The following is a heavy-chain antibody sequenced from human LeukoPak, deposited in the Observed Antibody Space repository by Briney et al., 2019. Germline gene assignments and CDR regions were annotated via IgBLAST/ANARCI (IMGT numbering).Heavy chain of an antibody. D-gene: IGHD6-19*01. V-gene: IGHV3-23*01. CDR2: ISISGDTT. CDR1: GFTFSSHA. Sequence: GGSLRLSCGASGFTFSSHAMTWVRQAPGKGLEWVSAISISGDTTYYADSVEGRFTISRDSSKNTLYLQMTSLRAEDTAVYYCAKGRGIAVAGPAPHWGQGTLVTVSS. J-gene: IGHJ4*02. CDR3: AKGRGIAVAGPAPH.